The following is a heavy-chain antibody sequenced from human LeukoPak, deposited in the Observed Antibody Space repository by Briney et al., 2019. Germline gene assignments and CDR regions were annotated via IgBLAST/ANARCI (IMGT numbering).Heavy chain of an antibody. D-gene: IGHD2-15*01. J-gene: IGHJ4*02. CDR3: ARDPGYCSGGSCYLDY. CDR2: IYYSGST. Sequence: PSETLSLTCTVSGGSISSYYWSWIRQPPGKGLEWIGYIYYSGSTNYNPSLKSRVTISVDTSKNQFSLKLSSVTAVDTAVYYCARDPGYCSGGSCYLDYWGQGTLVTVSS. V-gene: IGHV4-59*01. CDR1: GGSISSYY.